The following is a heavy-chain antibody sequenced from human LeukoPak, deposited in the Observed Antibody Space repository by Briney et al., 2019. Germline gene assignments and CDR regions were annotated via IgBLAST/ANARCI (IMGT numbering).Heavy chain of an antibody. CDR2: IYYSGST. V-gene: IGHV4-39*07. D-gene: IGHD3-9*01. CDR3: ARDPLPAYYDILTGYYPPDY. Sequence: WVRQPPGKGLEWIGSIYYSGSTYYNPSLKSRVTISVDTSKNQFSLKLSSVTAADTAVYYCARDPLPAYYDILTGYYPPDYWGQGTLVTVSS. J-gene: IGHJ4*02.